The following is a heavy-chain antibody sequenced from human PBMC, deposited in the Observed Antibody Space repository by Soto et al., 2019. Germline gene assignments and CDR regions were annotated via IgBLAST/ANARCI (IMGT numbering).Heavy chain of an antibody. V-gene: IGHV3-23*01. CDR2: ISARGGSL. D-gene: IGHD5-12*01. J-gene: IGHJ4*02. CDR1: GFSFSSYA. CDR3: AKGSIEYSASVDN. Sequence: EVQLLESGGGLVQPGGSLRLSCAASGFSFSSYAMVWVRQAPGKGLEWVSVISARGGSLYFADSVKGRFNISRDNSKNVVSLEMNSLRAEDTVTDFCAKGSIEYSASVDNWGQGTLVVVSS.